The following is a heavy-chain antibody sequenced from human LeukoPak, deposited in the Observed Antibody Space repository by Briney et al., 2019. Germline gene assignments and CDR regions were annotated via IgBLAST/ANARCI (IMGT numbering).Heavy chain of an antibody. J-gene: IGHJ4*01. Sequence: GGSLRLSCAASGFTFSSYAMSWVRQAPGXGLEWVSAXSGSGGSTYYADSVKGRFTISRDNSKNTLYLQMNSLRAEDTAVYYCAXXXXXXXXPXXXGXXWGXGTLV. V-gene: IGHV3-23*01. CDR2: XSGSGGST. CDR3: AXXXXXXXXPXXXGXX. CDR1: GFTFSSYA.